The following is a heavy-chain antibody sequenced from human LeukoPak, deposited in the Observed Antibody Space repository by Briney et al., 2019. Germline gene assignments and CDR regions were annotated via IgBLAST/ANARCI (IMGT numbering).Heavy chain of an antibody. V-gene: IGHV3-74*01. CDR3: ARGLSGYASSLGY. J-gene: IGHJ4*02. CDR1: GFTFSSYW. D-gene: IGHD6-6*01. Sequence: GGSLRLSCAASGFTFSSYWMHWVRQAPGKGLVWVSRINSDGSSTSYADSARGRFSISRDNAKNTLYLQMNSLRAEDTAVYYCARGLSGYASSLGYWGQGTLVTVSA. CDR2: INSDGSST.